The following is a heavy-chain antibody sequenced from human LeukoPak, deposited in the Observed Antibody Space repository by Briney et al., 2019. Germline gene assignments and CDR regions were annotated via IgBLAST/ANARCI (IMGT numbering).Heavy chain of an antibody. J-gene: IGHJ5*02. CDR3: ARSRPWGVVVPAAPYNWFDP. CDR2: TYYRSKWYN. D-gene: IGHD2-2*01. V-gene: IGHV6-1*01. Sequence: SQTLSLTCAISGDSVSSNSAAWNWIRQSPSRGLEWLGRTYYRSKWYNDYAVSVKSRITINPDTSKNQFSLQLNSVTPEDTAVYYCARSRPWGVVVPAAPYNWFDPWGQGTLVTVSS. CDR1: GDSVSSNSAA.